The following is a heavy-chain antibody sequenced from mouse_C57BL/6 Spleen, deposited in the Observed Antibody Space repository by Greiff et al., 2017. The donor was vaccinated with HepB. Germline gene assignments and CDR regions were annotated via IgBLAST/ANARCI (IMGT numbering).Heavy chain of an antibody. J-gene: IGHJ2*01. Sequence: QVQLKESGAELARPGASVKLSCKASGYTFTSYGISWVKQRTGQGLEWIGEIYPRSGNTYYNEKFKGKATLTADKSSSTAYMELRSLTSEDSAVYFCARSTTVVEYYFDYWGQGTTLTVSS. CDR2: IYPRSGNT. V-gene: IGHV1-81*01. D-gene: IGHD1-1*01. CDR3: ARSTTVVEYYFDY. CDR1: GYTFTSYG.